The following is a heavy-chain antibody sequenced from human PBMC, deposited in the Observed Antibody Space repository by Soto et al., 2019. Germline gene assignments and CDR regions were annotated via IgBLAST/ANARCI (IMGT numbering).Heavy chain of an antibody. J-gene: IGHJ6*02. CDR3: AREDFPGYTYGHGYFYGMDV. CDR2: IRSSAYGGTT. Sequence: VQLEESGGGLVNPGRSLRLSCVASGFTFSDYGMSWLRQAPGKGLEWVGLIRSSAYGGTTEYAASVKDRFSISRDDSRSVAYLQMDSVRTEDTAIYFCAREDFPGYTYGHGYFYGMDVWGHGTTVTVSS. D-gene: IGHD3-22*01. V-gene: IGHV3-49*05. CDR1: GFTFSDYG.